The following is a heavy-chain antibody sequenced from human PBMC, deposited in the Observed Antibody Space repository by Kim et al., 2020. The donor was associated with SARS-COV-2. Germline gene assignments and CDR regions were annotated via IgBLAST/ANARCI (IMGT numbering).Heavy chain of an antibody. J-gene: IGHJ4*02. CDR1: GGSFSAYY. D-gene: IGHD5-12*01. V-gene: IGHV4-34*01. CDR3: ARGKLRFGYAAAKRHLDF. CDR2: IHHSGNT. Sequence: SETLSLTCGVNGGSFSAYYWNWIRQSPGKGLEWIGEIHHSGNTNYNPSLESRVTMSVDMSKNQFSLKLNSVSAADTATYFCARGKLRFGYAAAKRHLDFWGQETLVTVSS.